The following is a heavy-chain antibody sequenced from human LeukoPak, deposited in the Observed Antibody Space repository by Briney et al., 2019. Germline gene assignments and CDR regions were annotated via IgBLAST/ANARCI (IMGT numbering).Heavy chain of an antibody. D-gene: IGHD5-24*01. CDR3: ARSDGYTYPDY. J-gene: IGHJ4*02. Sequence: GGSLRLSCAASGFTFSSYEMNWVRQAPGKGLEWVSYISSSGSTIYYADSVKGRFTISRDNAKNSLYLQMNSLRAEDTAVYYCARSDGYTYPDYWGQGTLVTVSS. CDR2: ISSSGSTI. V-gene: IGHV3-48*03. CDR1: GFTFSSYE.